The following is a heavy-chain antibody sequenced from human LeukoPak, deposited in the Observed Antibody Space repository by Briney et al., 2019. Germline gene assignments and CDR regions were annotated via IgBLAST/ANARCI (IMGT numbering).Heavy chain of an antibody. Sequence: GGSLRLSCAASGFTFSSYAMNWVRQAPGKGLEWVSVISYTGGSTYYADSVKGRFTISRDNSKNTLYLQMNSLRAEDTAVYYCGKGTVASTWGNNWFDPWGQGTLVTVSS. CDR3: GKGTVASTWGNNWFDP. D-gene: IGHD3-16*01. CDR2: ISYTGGST. CDR1: GFTFSSYA. J-gene: IGHJ5*02. V-gene: IGHV3-23*01.